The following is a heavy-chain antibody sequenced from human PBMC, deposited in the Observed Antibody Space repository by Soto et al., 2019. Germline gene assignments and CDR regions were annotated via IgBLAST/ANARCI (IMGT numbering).Heavy chain of an antibody. D-gene: IGHD3-3*01. J-gene: IGHJ6*02. Sequence: PEGSLRLSCAASGFTFSSYAMIWVRQAPGKGLEWVSAISGSGGSTYYADSVKGRFTISRDNSKNTLYLQMNSLRAEDTAVYYCAKDQRRITIFGVVIPPNYYGMDVWGQGTTVTVSS. CDR1: GFTFSSYA. V-gene: IGHV3-23*01. CDR3: AKDQRRITIFGVVIPPNYYGMDV. CDR2: ISGSGGST.